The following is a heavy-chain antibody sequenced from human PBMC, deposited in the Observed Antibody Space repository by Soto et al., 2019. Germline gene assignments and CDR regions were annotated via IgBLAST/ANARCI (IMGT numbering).Heavy chain of an antibody. CDR2: IYYSGST. CDR3: ATAPAAAGTMSRYYYYVTDL. J-gene: IGHJ6*02. V-gene: IGHV4-39*01. CDR1: GGSISSSSYY. D-gene: IGHD6-13*01. Sequence: SETLSLTCTVSGGSISSSSYYWGWIRQPPGKGLEWIGSIYYSGSTYYNPSLKSRVTISVDTSKNQFSLKLTPVPPADTAVYYCATAPAAAGTMSRYYYYVTDLWGQGTTVTVS.